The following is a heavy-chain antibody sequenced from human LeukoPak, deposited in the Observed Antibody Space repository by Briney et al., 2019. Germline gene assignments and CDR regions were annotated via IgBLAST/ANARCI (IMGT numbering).Heavy chain of an antibody. Sequence: SETLSLTCTVSGGSISGYYGSWIRQPPGKGLEWIGEINHSGSTNYNTSLKSRVTISVDTSKNQFSLKLSSVAAADTAVYYCGGERVGGYYFDYWGQGTLVTVSS. J-gene: IGHJ4*02. CDR3: GGERVGGYYFDY. CDR1: GGSISGYY. CDR2: INHSGST. V-gene: IGHV4-34*01.